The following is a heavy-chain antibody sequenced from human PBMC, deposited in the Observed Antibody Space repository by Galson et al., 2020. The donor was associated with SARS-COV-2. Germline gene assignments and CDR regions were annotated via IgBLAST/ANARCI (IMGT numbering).Heavy chain of an antibody. Sequence: SLRLSCAASGFTFSSYGMHWVRQAPGKGLEWVAVIWYDGSNKYYADSVKGRFTISRDNSKNTLYLQMNSLRAEDTAVYYCASTRNYYGSGSHTLDYWGQGTLVTVS. CDR2: IWYDGSNK. J-gene: IGHJ4*02. D-gene: IGHD3-10*01. CDR1: GFTFSSYG. CDR3: ASTRNYYGSGSHTLDY. V-gene: IGHV3-33*01.